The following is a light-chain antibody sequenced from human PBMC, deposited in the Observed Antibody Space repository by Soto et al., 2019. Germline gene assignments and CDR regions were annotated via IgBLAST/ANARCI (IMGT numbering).Light chain of an antibody. Sequence: DIVMSQSPESLAVSLGERATINCKSSQSVLHSSTNRNYLAWYQQKPGQPLRLLFYWASTRASGVPDRFSASGSATDFTLTISTLQAEDVAVYHCQQYYRTPPTFGQGTKVEIK. CDR3: QQYYRTPPT. J-gene: IGKJ1*01. CDR1: QSVLHSSTNRNY. V-gene: IGKV4-1*01. CDR2: WAS.